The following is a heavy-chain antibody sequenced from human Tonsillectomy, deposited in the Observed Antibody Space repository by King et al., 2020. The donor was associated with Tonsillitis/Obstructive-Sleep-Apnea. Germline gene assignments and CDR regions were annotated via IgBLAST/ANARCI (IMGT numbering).Heavy chain of an antibody. V-gene: IGHV1-18*01. J-gene: IGHJ5*02. CDR3: AGGGGDIVVVPAARTWFDP. CDR1: GYTFTSNG. Sequence: QLVQSGAEVKKPGASVKVSCKASGYTFTSNGISWGRQAPGQGLEWMGWISAYNGNTTYAQQLQGRVTMTTDTSTSPAYMELRGLRSDDTAVYYCAGGGGDIVVVPAARTWFDPWGQGTLVTVSS. D-gene: IGHD2-2*01. CDR2: ISAYNGNT.